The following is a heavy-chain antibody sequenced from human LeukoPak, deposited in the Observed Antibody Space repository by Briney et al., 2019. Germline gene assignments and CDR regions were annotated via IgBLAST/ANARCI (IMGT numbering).Heavy chain of an antibody. CDR1: GFTFSCYW. J-gene: IGHJ6*03. Sequence: GGSLRLSCAASGFTFSCYWMSWVRQAPGKGLEWVANIKQDGSEKYYVDSVKGRFTISRDNAKNSLYLQMNSLRAEDTAVYYCARSMYSSSWWSNYYYMDVWGKGTTVTVSS. V-gene: IGHV3-7*01. CDR2: IKQDGSEK. CDR3: ARSMYSSSWWSNYYYMDV. D-gene: IGHD6-13*01.